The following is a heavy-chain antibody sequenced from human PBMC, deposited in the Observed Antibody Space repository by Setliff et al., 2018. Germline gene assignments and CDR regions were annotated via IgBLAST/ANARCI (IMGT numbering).Heavy chain of an antibody. V-gene: IGHV3-33*01. CDR2: IWDDGGNK. D-gene: IGHD2-15*01. J-gene: IGHJ4*02. CDR3: ARTCSGSGCYAGLES. Sequence: PGGSLRLSCAASGFNFKSCAMHWVRQAPGRGLEWVAVIWDDGGNKYHADSVKGRFTISRDNSKNTLYLQMNSLRPEDTAVYYCARTCSGSGCYAGLESWGQGTPVTVSS. CDR1: GFNFKSCA.